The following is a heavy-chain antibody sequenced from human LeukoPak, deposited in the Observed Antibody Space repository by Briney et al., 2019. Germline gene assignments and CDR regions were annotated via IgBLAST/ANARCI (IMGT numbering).Heavy chain of an antibody. CDR1: GFTVSSNY. CDR2: IYSGGST. CDR3: ARVLEDSGSFHSTYFDY. J-gene: IGHJ4*02. Sequence: GGSLRLSCAASGFTVSSNYMSWVRQAPGKGLEWVSVIYSGGSTYYADSVKGRFTISRDNSKNTLYLQMNSLRAEDTAVYYCARVLEDSGSFHSTYFDYWGQGTLVTVSS. D-gene: IGHD1-26*01. V-gene: IGHV3-53*01.